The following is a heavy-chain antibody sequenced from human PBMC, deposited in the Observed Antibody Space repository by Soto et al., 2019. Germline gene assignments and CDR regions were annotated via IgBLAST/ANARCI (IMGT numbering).Heavy chain of an antibody. CDR2: LYWNSDRI. V-gene: IGHV3-9*01. D-gene: IGHD3-10*01. J-gene: IGHJ6*03. CDR1: GVTLKDYA. Sequence: EVQLVESGGGLVQPGRSLRLSCVASGVTLKDYAMHWVRQAPGRGLEWVSGLYWNSDRIGYVDSVKGRFTISRDNAKNSLYLEMNSLRAEDTAVYYCGKDISAGGMDVWGKGTTVTVSS. CDR3: GKDISAGGMDV.